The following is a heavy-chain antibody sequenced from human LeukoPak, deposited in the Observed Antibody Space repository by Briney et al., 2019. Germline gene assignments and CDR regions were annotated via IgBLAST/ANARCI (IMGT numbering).Heavy chain of an antibody. CDR2: ISGSGGST. J-gene: IGHJ4*02. CDR1: GFTFSSYA. Sequence: GESLRLSCAASGFTFSSYAMSWVRQAPGKGLEWVSAISGSGGSTYYADSVKGRFTISRDNSKNTLYLQMNSLRAEDTAVHYCAKDIRPSYFDYWGQGTLVTVSS. V-gene: IGHV3-23*01. D-gene: IGHD2-2*02. CDR3: AKDIRPSYFDY.